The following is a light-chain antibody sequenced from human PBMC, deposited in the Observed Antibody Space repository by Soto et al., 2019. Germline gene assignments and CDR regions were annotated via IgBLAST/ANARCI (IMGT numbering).Light chain of an antibody. V-gene: IGKV1-39*01. CDR3: QHTYTTPPLT. CDR1: QSILRY. J-gene: IGKJ1*01. CDR2: AAS. Sequence: DIQMTQSPSSVSASVGDRVTITCRASQSILRYLNWYQQKPGKAPDLLISAASNLQSGVPSRFSSSGSGTEVTLTTSSLQPEDFATYYCQHTYTTPPLTFGQGTKVDIK.